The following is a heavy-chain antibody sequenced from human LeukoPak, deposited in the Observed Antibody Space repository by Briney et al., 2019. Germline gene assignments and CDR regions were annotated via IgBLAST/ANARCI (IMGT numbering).Heavy chain of an antibody. Sequence: GGSLRLSCAASGFTFSSYSMNWVRQAPGKGLEWVSSISSSSSYIYYADSVKGRFTISRDNAKSSLYLQMNSLRAEDTAVYYCARDPSSDYDFWSGYYYFDYWGQGTLVTVSS. CDR3: ARDPSSDYDFWSGYYYFDY. CDR2: ISSSSSYI. D-gene: IGHD3-3*01. CDR1: GFTFSSYS. J-gene: IGHJ4*02. V-gene: IGHV3-21*01.